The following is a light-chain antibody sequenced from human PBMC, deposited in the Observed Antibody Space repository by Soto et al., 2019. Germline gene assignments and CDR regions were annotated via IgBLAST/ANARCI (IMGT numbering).Light chain of an antibody. V-gene: IGLV1-51*01. J-gene: IGLJ3*02. CDR2: DNN. CDR1: TSNIGRSS. Sequence: QSVLTQPPSVSAAPGQKVTISCSGNTSNIGRSSVSWFQQFPGTAPKLLIYDNNKRPSGTPDRFSGSKSGTSATLGITGLQTRDEADYYCGTWGTSLIPGGVFGGGTKVTVL. CDR3: GTWGTSLIPGGV.